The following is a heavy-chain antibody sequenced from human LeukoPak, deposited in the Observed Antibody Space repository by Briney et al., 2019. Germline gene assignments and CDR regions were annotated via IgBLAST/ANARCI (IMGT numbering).Heavy chain of an antibody. J-gene: IGHJ4*02. D-gene: IGHD6-13*01. CDR1: GFTFSSYA. CDR2: ISYDKSNK. Sequence: GGSLRLSCAASGFTFSSYAMHWVRQAPGKGLEWVALISYDKSNKYYADSVKGRFTISRDNSKNTLFVQMNSLRTEDTAVYYCARDRYTSSWRTMDYWGQGTLVTVSS. V-gene: IGHV3-30-3*01. CDR3: ARDRYTSSWRTMDY.